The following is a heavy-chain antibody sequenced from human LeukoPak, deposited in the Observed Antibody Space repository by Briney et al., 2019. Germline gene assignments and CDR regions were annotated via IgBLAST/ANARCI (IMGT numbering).Heavy chain of an antibody. D-gene: IGHD6-19*01. Sequence: GASVKVSCKASGYTFTGYYMHWVRQAPGQGLEWMGWINPNSGGTNYAQKFQGRVTMTRDTSISTAYMELSRLRSDDTAVYYCARAPYSSGWYYDLWGRGTLVTVSS. V-gene: IGHV1-2*02. J-gene: IGHJ2*01. CDR1: GYTFTGYY. CDR3: ARAPYSSGWYYDL. CDR2: INPNSGGT.